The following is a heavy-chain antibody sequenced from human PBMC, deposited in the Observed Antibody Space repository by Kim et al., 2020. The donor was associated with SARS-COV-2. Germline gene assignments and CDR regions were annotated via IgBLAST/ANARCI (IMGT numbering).Heavy chain of an antibody. D-gene: IGHD2-15*01. CDR3: ARVRCSGGTCYVFDY. V-gene: IGHV4-61*01. CDR1: GGSVSSGTYY. Sequence: SETLSLTCTVSGGSVSSGTYYWTWIRQPPGKGLEWIAYIYYNGITNYNPSLKSRVTISVDTSKNQFSLNLNSVTAADTAVYYCARVRCSGGTCYVFDYLG. CDR2: IYYNGIT. J-gene: IGHJ4*01.